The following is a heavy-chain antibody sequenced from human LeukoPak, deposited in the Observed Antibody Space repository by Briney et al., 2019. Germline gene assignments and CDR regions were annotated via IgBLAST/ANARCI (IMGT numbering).Heavy chain of an antibody. CDR1: GGSISSSSYY. CDR2: IYYSGST. Sequence: PSETLSLTCSVSGGSISSSSYYWGWIRQPPGKGLEWIGSIYYSGSTYYNPSLKSRVTISVDASKNQFSLKLSSVTAADTAVYYCARIVVVTAMPLHYYYYMDVWGKGTTVTVSS. CDR3: ARIVVVTAMPLHYYYYMDV. D-gene: IGHD2-21*02. J-gene: IGHJ6*03. V-gene: IGHV4-39*07.